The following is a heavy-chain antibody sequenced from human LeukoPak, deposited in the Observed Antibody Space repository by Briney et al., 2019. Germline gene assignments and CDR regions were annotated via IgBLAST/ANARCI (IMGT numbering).Heavy chain of an antibody. Sequence: ASVKASCRASGYAFTTIGFSWVRQAPGQGLEWMGWISGANGNTNYAPQFQGRVTMTIDTSTSTAFMELRSLRSDDTAVYSCATDHYNAFHFWGQGTMVIVSS. CDR3: ATDHYNAFHF. CDR1: GYAFTTIG. CDR2: ISGANGNT. J-gene: IGHJ3*01. V-gene: IGHV1-18*04. D-gene: IGHD3-10*01.